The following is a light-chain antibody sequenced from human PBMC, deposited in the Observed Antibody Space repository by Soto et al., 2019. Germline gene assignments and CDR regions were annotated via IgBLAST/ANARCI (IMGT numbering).Light chain of an antibody. CDR1: QDMDNS. CDR3: QQHDGRPTMN. Sequence: IQLTQSPSSLSASVGETVTITCRASQDMDNSLNWYQHKPGKAPKLLVYAVSFLETGVPSRFSGRGSGTVFSLTINSLQSDDFATYYCQQHDGRPTMNFGQGTRLDSK. CDR2: AVS. J-gene: IGKJ5*01. V-gene: IGKV1-33*01.